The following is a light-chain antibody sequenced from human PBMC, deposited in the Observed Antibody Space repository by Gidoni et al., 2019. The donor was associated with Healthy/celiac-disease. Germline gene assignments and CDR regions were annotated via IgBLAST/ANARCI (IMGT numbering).Light chain of an antibody. CDR1: TGAVTSGHY. CDR2: ETS. Sequence: QAVVTQEPSLTVSPGGTVTLTCVSSTGAVTSGHYPYWFQQKPGQAPRTLIYETSNKHAWTPARFSGSLLGGKAALTLSGAQPEDEAEYYCLLSYSGARPVVFGGGTKLTVL. CDR3: LLSYSGARPVV. V-gene: IGLV7-46*01. J-gene: IGLJ2*01.